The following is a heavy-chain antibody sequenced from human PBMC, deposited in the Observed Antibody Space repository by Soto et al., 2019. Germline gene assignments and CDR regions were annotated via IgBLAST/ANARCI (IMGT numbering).Heavy chain of an antibody. D-gene: IGHD2-15*01. CDR2: IYYRGYT. V-gene: IGHV4-39*01. J-gene: IGHJ4*01. CDR3: SSVPFRGNVDY. Sequence: QLQLQESGPGLVKPSETLSLTCNVSGGSISTSNYYWAWVRQAQGKGLEWIDNIYYRGYTYYHPSLRTRLTGAVDTSKNQVSLTLTSLTAADTAIYFWSSVPFRGNVDYWGHATLVTVPP. CDR1: GGSISTSNYY.